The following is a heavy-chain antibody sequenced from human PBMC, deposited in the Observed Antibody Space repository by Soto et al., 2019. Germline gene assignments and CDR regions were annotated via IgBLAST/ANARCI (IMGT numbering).Heavy chain of an antibody. CDR2: ISSSSSYI. J-gene: IGHJ4*02. CDR3: ARDKVGGWELWLREPLDY. CDR1: GFTFSSYS. D-gene: IGHD5-18*01. V-gene: IGHV3-21*01. Sequence: PGGSLRLSCAASGFTFSSYSMNWVRPAPGKGLEWVSSISSSSSYIYYADSVKGRFTISRDNAKNSLYLQMNSLRAEDTAVYYCARDKVGGWELWLREPLDYWGQGTLVTVSS.